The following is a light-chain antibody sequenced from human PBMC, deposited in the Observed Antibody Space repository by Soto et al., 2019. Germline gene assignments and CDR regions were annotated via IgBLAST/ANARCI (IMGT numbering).Light chain of an antibody. CDR2: DVS. Sequence: QSVLTQPASVSGSPGQSITISCTGTFSDINTYNFVSWFRQHPGKAPKLMIYDVSSRPSGVSDRFSGSKSGKTASLTISGLQAEDEADYYCFIYTGTSWVFGGGPKLTVL. V-gene: IGLV2-14*01. CDR3: FIYTGTSWV. J-gene: IGLJ3*02. CDR1: FSDINTYNF.